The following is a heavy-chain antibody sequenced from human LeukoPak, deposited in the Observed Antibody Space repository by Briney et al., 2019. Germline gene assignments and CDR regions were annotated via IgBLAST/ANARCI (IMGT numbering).Heavy chain of an antibody. J-gene: IGHJ4*02. D-gene: IGHD4-11*01. V-gene: IGHV4-39*07. CDR2: INHSGST. Sequence: SETLSLTCTVSGGSISSSSYYWSWIRQPPGKGLEWIGEINHSGSTNYNPSPKSRVTISVDTSKNQFSLKLSSVTAADTAVYYCASDYSTNYWGQGTLVTVSS. CDR1: GGSISSSSYY. CDR3: ASDYSTNY.